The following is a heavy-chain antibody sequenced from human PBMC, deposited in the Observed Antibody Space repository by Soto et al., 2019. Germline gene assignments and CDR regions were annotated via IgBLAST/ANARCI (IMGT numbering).Heavy chain of an antibody. J-gene: IGHJ4*02. CDR3: ARGQEVGAHFFDS. V-gene: IGHV3-13*01. CDR2: IGTAGDT. Sequence: VGSLRLSCEASGFTFSGFDMHWVPQPTGKGLEWVSTIGTAGDTYYAVSVKGRFTISRDNAKNSLSLQMNSLRAGDTAVYFCARGQEVGAHFFDSWGPGTLVTVSS. CDR1: GFTFSGFD. D-gene: IGHD2-15*01.